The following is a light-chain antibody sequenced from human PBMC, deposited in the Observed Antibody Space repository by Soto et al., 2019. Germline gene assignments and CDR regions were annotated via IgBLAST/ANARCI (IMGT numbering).Light chain of an antibody. V-gene: IGLV3-1*01. J-gene: IGLJ2*01. CDR3: QAWDSSTLV. CDR1: KSGDKY. Sequence: SYELTQPPSVSVSPGQTASITCSGAKSGDKYACWYQQKPGQSPVLVIYQDSKRPSGIPERFSGSNSGNTATLTISGTQAMDEADYYCQAWDSSTLVFGGGTKLTVL. CDR2: QDS.